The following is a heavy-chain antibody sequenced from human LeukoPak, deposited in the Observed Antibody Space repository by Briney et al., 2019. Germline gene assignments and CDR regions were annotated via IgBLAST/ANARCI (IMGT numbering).Heavy chain of an antibody. V-gene: IGHV3-23*01. CDR1: GFTFSSYA. CDR2: ISGSGGST. D-gene: IGHD3-22*01. J-gene: IGHJ4*02. Sequence: PGGSLRLSCAASGFTFSSYAMSWVRQAPGKGLEWVSAISGSGGSTYYADSVKGRFTISRDNSKNTLYLQMNSLRAEDTAVYYCAKDLHYDSSGLGEYWGQGTLVTVSS. CDR3: AKDLHYDSSGLGEY.